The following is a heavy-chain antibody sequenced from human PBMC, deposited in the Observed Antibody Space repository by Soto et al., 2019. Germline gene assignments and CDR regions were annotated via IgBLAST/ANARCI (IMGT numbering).Heavy chain of an antibody. CDR1: GRPFSSYY. CDR2: IDYSGST. J-gene: IGHJ6*02. Sequence: SETLSLTCTVSGRPFSSYYWSWIRQPPGKGLKWIGYIDYSGSTNYNPSLKSRVTISVDRSKNQFSLKLSSLTAADTAVYYCASRNKGYYYGMDVWGQGTTVT. CDR3: ASRNKGYYYGMDV. V-gene: IGHV4-59*01.